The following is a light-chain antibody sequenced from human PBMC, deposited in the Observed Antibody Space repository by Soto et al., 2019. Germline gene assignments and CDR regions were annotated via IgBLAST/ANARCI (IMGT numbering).Light chain of an antibody. Sequence: EMVLTQSPVTLSWSPGERATLSCRASQSVRTYLAWYQVKPGQATRLVIYEASRRASGVPARFSGSGSGTDFTLTISSLEPADFALYYCRQRNTWPPITFGQGTRLEIK. CDR3: RQRNTWPPIT. J-gene: IGKJ5*01. CDR2: EAS. CDR1: QSVRTY. V-gene: IGKV3-11*01.